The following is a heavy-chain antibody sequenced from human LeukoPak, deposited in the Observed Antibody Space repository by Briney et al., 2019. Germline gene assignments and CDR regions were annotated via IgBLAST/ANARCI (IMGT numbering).Heavy chain of an antibody. CDR2: ISYDGSNK. D-gene: IGHD1/OR15-1a*01. CDR1: GFTFSSYG. Sequence: GGSLRLSCAASGFTFSSYGMHWVRQAPGKGLEWVAVISYDGSNKYYADSVKGRFAISRDNSKNTLYLQMNSLRAEDTAVYYCAKDTGTNDPGYWGQGTLVTVSS. V-gene: IGHV3-30*18. CDR3: AKDTGTNDPGY. J-gene: IGHJ4*02.